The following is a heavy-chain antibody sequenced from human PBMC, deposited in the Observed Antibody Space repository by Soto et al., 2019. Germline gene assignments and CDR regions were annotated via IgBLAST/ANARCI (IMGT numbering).Heavy chain of an antibody. J-gene: IGHJ6*02. Sequence: SVKVSCKASGGTFSSYAISWVRQAPGQGLEWMGGIIPIFGTANYAQKFQGRVTITADESTSTAYMELSRLRSEDTAVYYCASFRTSCSDPAYYYYYGMDVWGQGTTVTVSS. CDR1: GGTFSSYA. D-gene: IGHD2-2*01. V-gene: IGHV1-69*13. CDR2: IIPIFGTA. CDR3: ASFRTSCSDPAYYYYYGMDV.